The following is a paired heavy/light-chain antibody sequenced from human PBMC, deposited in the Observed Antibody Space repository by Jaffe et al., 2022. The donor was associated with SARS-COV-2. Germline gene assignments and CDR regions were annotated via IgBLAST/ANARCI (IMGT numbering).Heavy chain of an antibody. Sequence: QITLKESGPSLVRPTESLTLTCTLSGLSLSTSGVGVGWIRQSPGKALEWLALIYWDDDKRYSPSLRTRLTIAKDTLENQVVLTMTNADPADTATYYCAHTGARASWTIVTDHYFDIWGQGTLVTVS. CDR3: AHTGARASWTIVTDHYFDI. V-gene: IGHV2-5*02. CDR1: GLSLSTSGVG. J-gene: IGHJ4*02. D-gene: IGHD1-26*01. CDR2: IYWDDDK.
Light chain of an antibody. CDR1: SSNIGSNS. CDR2: EDF. CDR3: GTWDGSLNTWSVSGLTFWV. Sequence: QSLLTQPPSMSAAPGQKVSISCAGSSSNIGSNSVSWYQHLPGTAPKLLIYEDFKRPSGVPDRFSASKSGTSATLAITGLQPGDEADYYCGTWDGSLNTWSVSGLTFWVFGGGTKLTVL. V-gene: IGLV1-51*01. J-gene: IGLJ3*02.